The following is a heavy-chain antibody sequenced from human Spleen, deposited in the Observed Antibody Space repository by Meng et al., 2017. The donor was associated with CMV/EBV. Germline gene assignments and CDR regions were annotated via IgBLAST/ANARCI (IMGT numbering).Heavy chain of an antibody. CDR2: IYSGGST. Sequence: GESLKISCAASGFTVSSNYMSWVRQAPGKGLEWVSVIYSGGSTYYADSVKGRFTTSRDNSKNTLYLQMNSLRAEDTAVYYCARGLDPSRGYYFDYWGQGTLVTVSS. CDR1: GFTVSSNY. CDR3: ARGLDPSRGYYFDY. V-gene: IGHV3-53*01. D-gene: IGHD3-10*01. J-gene: IGHJ4*02.